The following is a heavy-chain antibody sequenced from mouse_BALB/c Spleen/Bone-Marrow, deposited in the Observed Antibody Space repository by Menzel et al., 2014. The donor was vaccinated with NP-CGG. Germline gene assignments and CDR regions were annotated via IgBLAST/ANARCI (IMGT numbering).Heavy chain of an antibody. D-gene: IGHD1-1*01. Sequence: QVQLQQSGAELVRPGVSVKISCKGSGYTFTNNAIHWVEQSRAKSLEWIGIISTYYGDTTYNQKFKGKATMTVDKSSSTAYLKLARLTSEDSAIYYCARSGNLRDAMGCWAQGTSVTVTS. V-gene: IGHV1S137*01. CDR3: ARSGNLRDAMGC. CDR1: GYTFTNNA. CDR2: ISTYYGDT. J-gene: IGHJ4*01.